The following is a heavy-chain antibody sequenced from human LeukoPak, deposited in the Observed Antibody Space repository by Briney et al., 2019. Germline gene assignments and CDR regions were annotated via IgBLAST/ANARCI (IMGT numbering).Heavy chain of an antibody. V-gene: IGHV3-21*01. CDR2: IDRSSSYI. D-gene: IGHD3-10*01. CDR3: ARDLLGETGF. CDR1: GFTFSTYS. J-gene: IGHJ4*02. Sequence: PGGSLRLSCAASGFTFSTYSMNWVRQAPGKGLEWVSSIDRSSSYIYYADSVKGRFTIPRDNAKNSLYLQMNSLRAEDTAVYYCARDLLGETGFWGQGTLVTVSS.